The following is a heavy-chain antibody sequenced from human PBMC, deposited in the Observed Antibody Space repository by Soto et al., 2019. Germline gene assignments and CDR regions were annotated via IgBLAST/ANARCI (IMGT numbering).Heavy chain of an antibody. CDR1: GISYTTYA. V-gene: IGHV1-3*01. Sequence: VQLVQSGAEVKKPGASVKISYTDSGISYTTYAIHWVRQAPGQGLEWMGWINAGNGDTRYSQRFQSRVTLTRDTSATTTYMDLTSLRFEDTSIYYCARAITGYVTWGQGTLVTVSS. CDR2: INAGNGDT. D-gene: IGHD5-12*01. CDR3: ARAITGYVT. J-gene: IGHJ4*02.